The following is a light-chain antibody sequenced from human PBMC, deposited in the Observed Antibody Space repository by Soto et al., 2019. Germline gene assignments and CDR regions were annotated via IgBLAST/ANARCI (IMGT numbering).Light chain of an antibody. CDR1: SSDIGNNY. CDR3: GTWDASRNWV. CDR2: DNN. J-gene: IGLJ3*02. Sequence: QSVLTQPPSVSVAPGQRVAISCSGGSSDIGNNYVSWYQQFPGTAPKLLIYDNNRRLSGIPDRFSGSKSGTSATLGITGLQSGDEADYYCGTWDASRNWVFGGGTKLTVL. V-gene: IGLV1-51*01.